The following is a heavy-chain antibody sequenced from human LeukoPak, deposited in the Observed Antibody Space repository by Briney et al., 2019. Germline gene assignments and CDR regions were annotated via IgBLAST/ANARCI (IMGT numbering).Heavy chain of an antibody. D-gene: IGHD3-22*01. Sequence: PGGSLRLSCAASGFTFSSYSMNWVRQAPGKGLEWVSYISSSSSTIYYADSVKGRFTISRDNAKNSLYLQMNSLRAEDTAVYYCARYPGDYDSSGYYSWGQGTLVTVSS. J-gene: IGHJ4*02. CDR1: GFTFSSYS. CDR2: ISSSSSTI. V-gene: IGHV3-48*04. CDR3: ARYPGDYDSSGYYS.